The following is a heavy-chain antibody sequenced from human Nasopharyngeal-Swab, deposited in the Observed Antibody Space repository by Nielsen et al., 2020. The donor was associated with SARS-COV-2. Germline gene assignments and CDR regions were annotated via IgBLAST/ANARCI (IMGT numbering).Heavy chain of an antibody. V-gene: IGHV3-23*01. CDR1: GFSFSSYD. J-gene: IGHJ4*02. CDR3: AKGRYYYDTSGHLLFDY. D-gene: IGHD3-22*01. CDR2: ISGIDGST. Sequence: GGSLRLSCAASGFSFSSYDMSWVRQAPGKGLGWVSGISGIDGSTYYADSVKGRFTISRDSSKNTLYLQMSSLRAEDTAVYYCAKGRYYYDTSGHLLFDYWGQGTLVTVSS.